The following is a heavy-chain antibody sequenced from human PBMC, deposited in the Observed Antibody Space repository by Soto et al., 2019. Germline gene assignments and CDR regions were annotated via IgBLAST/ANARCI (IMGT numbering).Heavy chain of an antibody. J-gene: IGHJ4*02. CDR1: GFTFSTYT. V-gene: IGHV3-23*03. CDR2: IFPGGST. Sequence: EAPLLESGGQLVQPGGSLRLSCAASGFTFSTYTMNWVRQAPGKGLEWVAGIFPGGSTYYANSVKGRFTISRDHSQSSVFLQMSSPRDENTAVYYCAKDRQPDGIWTFDLWGQGTLVTVSS. CDR3: AKDRQPDGIWTFDL. D-gene: IGHD3-9*01.